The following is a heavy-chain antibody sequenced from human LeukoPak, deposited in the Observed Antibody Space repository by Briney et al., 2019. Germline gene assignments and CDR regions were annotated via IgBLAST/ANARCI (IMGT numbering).Heavy chain of an antibody. J-gene: IGHJ6*03. CDR1: GVTFSDYY. CDR2: IGTGGSIT. Sequence: GGSLRLSCAASGVTFSDYYMSWIRQAPGKGLQWVSYIGTGGSITYYADSVRGRFTISRDNAKNSLYLQMNSLRVEDTAVYYCARILEGYHYYMDVWGKGTTLTVSS. V-gene: IGHV3-11*04. CDR3: ARILEGYHYYMDV.